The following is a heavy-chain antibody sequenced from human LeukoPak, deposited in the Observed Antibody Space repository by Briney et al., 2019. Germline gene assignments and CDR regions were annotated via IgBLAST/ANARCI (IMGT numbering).Heavy chain of an antibody. CDR1: GGSFRSSSYY. V-gene: IGHV4-39*01. Sequence: PSETLSLTCTVSGGSFRSSSYYWGWIRQTPGKGLEWIGCIYYSGSTYYNPSLKSRVTLSVDTSANQFSLKRSSVTAADTAVYYCASQRPSVPPDCWRQGALLTVS. CDR2: IYYSGST. CDR3: ASQRPSVPPDC. J-gene: IGHJ4*02.